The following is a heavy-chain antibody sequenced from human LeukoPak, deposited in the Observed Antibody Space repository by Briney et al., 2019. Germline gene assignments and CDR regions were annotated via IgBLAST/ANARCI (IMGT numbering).Heavy chain of an antibody. CDR1: GGTFSSYT. Sequence: SAKVSCKASGGTFSSYTISWVRQAPGQGLEWMGRIIPILGIANYAQKFQGRVTITADKSTSTAYMELSSLRSEDTAVYYCARSPSGSYYNFDYWGQGTLVTVSS. J-gene: IGHJ4*02. D-gene: IGHD1-26*01. V-gene: IGHV1-69*02. CDR3: ARSPSGSYYNFDY. CDR2: IIPILGIA.